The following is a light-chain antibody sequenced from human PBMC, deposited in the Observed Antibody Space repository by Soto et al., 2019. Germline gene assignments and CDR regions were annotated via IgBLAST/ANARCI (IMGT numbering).Light chain of an antibody. V-gene: IGLV2-14*01. J-gene: IGLJ2*01. CDR3: NSYTGSSTFYVV. CDR1: SSDIGAYNY. Sequence: QSDLTQPASVSGSPGQSITISCTGTSSDIGAYNYVSWYQQHPGKAPKLMIYDVSNRPSGVSNRFSGSKSGNTASLTISGLQAEDEADYYCNSYTGSSTFYVVFGGGTKLTVL. CDR2: DVS.